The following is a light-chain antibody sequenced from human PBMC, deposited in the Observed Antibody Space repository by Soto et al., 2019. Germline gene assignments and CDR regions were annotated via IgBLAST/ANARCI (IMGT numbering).Light chain of an antibody. CDR1: QSVGSN. CDR2: GAS. CDR3: LQHNSYPYT. V-gene: IGKV3-15*01. Sequence: EIVMTQSPATLSLSPGERATLSCRASQSVGSNLAWYQQKVGQAPRLLIYGASTRATGIPARFSGSGSGTEFTLTISSLQSEDFATYYCLQHNSYPYTFGQGTKLEIK. J-gene: IGKJ2*01.